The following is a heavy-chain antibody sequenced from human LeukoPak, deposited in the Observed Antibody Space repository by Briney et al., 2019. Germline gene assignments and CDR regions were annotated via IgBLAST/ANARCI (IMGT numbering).Heavy chain of an antibody. Sequence: ASVKVSCKVSGYTLTELSMHWVRQAPGKGLEWMGGFDPEEGETIYAQKFQGRVTMTEDTSTDTAYMELSSLRSEDTAVYYCATGIAAAGGVFDYWGQGTLVTVSS. CDR3: ATGIAAAGGVFDY. J-gene: IGHJ4*02. CDR1: GYTLTELS. D-gene: IGHD6-13*01. V-gene: IGHV1-24*01. CDR2: FDPEEGET.